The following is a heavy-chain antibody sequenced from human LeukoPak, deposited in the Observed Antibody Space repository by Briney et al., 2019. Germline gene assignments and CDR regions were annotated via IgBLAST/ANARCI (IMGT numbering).Heavy chain of an antibody. CDR2: ISWNSGSI. J-gene: IGHJ6*02. D-gene: IGHD4-11*01. CDR3: AKDKGTVTPYYYGMDV. Sequence: GRSLRLSCAASGFTFDDYAMHWVRQAPGKGLEWVSGISWNSGSIGYADSVKGRFTISRDNAKNSLYLQMNSLRAEDTALYYCAKDKGTVTPYYYGMDVWGQGTTVTVSS. CDR1: GFTFDDYA. V-gene: IGHV3-9*01.